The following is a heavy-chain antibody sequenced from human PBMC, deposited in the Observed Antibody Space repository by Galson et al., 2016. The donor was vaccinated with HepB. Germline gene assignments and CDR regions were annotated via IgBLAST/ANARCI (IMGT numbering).Heavy chain of an antibody. V-gene: IGHV1-3*01. D-gene: IGHD1-26*01. CDR2: INPGNGNT. CDR1: GYTFTNYA. Sequence: SVKVSCKASGYTFTNYAIHWVRQAPGQRLEWMGWINPGNGNTKYSQKFQGRVTITRDTSASTDYMELSSLRSEDTAVYYCARDPGGSSTRFDSWGQGTLVTVSS. CDR3: ARDPGGSSTRFDS. J-gene: IGHJ4*02.